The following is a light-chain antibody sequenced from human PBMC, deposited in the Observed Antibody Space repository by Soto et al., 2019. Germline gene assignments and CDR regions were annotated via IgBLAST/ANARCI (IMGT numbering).Light chain of an antibody. J-gene: IGKJ1*01. CDR2: NAS. CDR1: QSISSW. V-gene: IGKV1-5*03. CDR3: QHYNSYSET. Sequence: EIQMTQSPATLSASLGDRATISCRASQSISSWLAWYQQKPGKAPRLLIYNASSLESGVPSRFSGSGSGTEFTLTISSLQPEDFAAYYCQHYNSYSETFGQGTNVDIK.